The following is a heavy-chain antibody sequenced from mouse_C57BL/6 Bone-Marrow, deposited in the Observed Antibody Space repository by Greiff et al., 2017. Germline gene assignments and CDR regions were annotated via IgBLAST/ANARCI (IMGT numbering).Heavy chain of an antibody. Sequence: VQLQQPGAELVKPGASVKLSCKASGYTFTSYWMQWVKQRPGQGLEWIGEIDPSDSYTNYNQKFKGKATLTVDTSSSTAYMQLSSLTSEDSAVYYCAREGITTVVGNVDYWGQGTTLTVSS. V-gene: IGHV1-50*01. CDR1: GYTFTSYW. CDR3: AREGITTVVGNVDY. J-gene: IGHJ2*01. CDR2: IDPSDSYT. D-gene: IGHD1-1*01.